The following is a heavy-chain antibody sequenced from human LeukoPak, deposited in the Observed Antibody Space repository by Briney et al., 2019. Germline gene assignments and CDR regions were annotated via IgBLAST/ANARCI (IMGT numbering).Heavy chain of an antibody. Sequence: PGGSLRLSCAASGFTFSSYWMSWVRQAPGKGLEWVANIKQDGSEKYYVDSVKGRFTISRDNAKNSLYLQMNSLRAEDTAVYYCAGGMVPADFWSGYYTDEAYYYYGMDVWGQGTTVTVSS. CDR3: AGGMVPADFWSGYYTDEAYYYYGMDV. D-gene: IGHD3-3*01. CDR2: IKQDGSEK. J-gene: IGHJ6*02. V-gene: IGHV3-7*01. CDR1: GFTFSSYW.